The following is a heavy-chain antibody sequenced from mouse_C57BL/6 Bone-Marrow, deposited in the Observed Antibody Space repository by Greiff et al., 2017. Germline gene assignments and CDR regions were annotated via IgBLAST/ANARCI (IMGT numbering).Heavy chain of an antibody. CDR2: IDPNSGGT. Sequence: QVQLQQPGAELVKPGASVKLSCKASGYTFTSYWMHWVKQRPGRGLEWIGRIDPNSGGTKYNEKFTSKATLTVDKPSSTAYMQLSSLTSEDSAVYYCARWTIDYYGSSHYFDYWGQGTTLTVSS. CDR1: GYTFTSYW. CDR3: ARWTIDYYGSSHYFDY. V-gene: IGHV1-72*01. J-gene: IGHJ2*01. D-gene: IGHD1-1*01.